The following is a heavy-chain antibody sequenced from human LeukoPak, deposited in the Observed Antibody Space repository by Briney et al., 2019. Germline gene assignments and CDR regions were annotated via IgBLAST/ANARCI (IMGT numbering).Heavy chain of an antibody. CDR3: AKLSTGYRSSWSHFDY. J-gene: IGHJ4*02. CDR1: GFSFSSYA. V-gene: IGHV3-23*01. D-gene: IGHD6-13*01. Sequence: PGGSLRLSCAASGFSFSSYAMRWVRQAPVKGLECADSVKGRFTISRDNSKNTLYLQMNSLRAEDTAVYYCAKLSTGYRSSWSHFDYWGQGTLVTVSS.